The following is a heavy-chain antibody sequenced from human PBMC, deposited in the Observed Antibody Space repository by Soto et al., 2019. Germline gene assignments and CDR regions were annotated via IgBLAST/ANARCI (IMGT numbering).Heavy chain of an antibody. Sequence: GGSLRLSCAASGFTFSNYGMHWVRQAPGKGLEWVALIWYDGSNKYYGDSGKGRFIISRDNSENTLYLQMNSLRVEDTAVYYCARDPRGPYYSYSPLDVWGKGTTVTVPS. CDR1: GFTFSNYG. J-gene: IGHJ6*03. D-gene: IGHD3-10*01. CDR2: IWYDGSNK. V-gene: IGHV3-33*01. CDR3: ARDPRGPYYSYSPLDV.